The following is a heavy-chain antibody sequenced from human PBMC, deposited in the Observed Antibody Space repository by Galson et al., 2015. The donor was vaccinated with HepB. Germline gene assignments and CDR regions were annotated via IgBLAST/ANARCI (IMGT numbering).Heavy chain of an antibody. V-gene: IGHV3-15*01. Sequence: SLRLSCATSGFSFTEAWMSWVRQAPGKGLEWVGRVKSKSDGGTIDYAASVKDRFIISRDDSDNTLYLQMNSLKTEDTAAYYCTTDALLDHWGQGTLVTVSS. CDR3: TTDALLDH. CDR1: GFSFTEAW. CDR2: VKSKSDGGTI. J-gene: IGHJ4*02. D-gene: IGHD2-15*01.